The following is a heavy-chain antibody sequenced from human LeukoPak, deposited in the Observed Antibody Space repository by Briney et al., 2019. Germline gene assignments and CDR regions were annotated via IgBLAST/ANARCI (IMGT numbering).Heavy chain of an antibody. CDR2: INPSGGST. Sequence: ASVKVSCKASGYTFTSYYMHWVRQAPGPGLEWMGIINPSGGSTSYAQKFQGRVTMTRDTSTSTVYMELSSLRSEDTAVYYCARDKGAGPPNRQQLVINWYFDLWGRGALVTVSS. J-gene: IGHJ2*01. CDR3: ARDKGAGPPNRQQLVINWYFDL. D-gene: IGHD6-13*01. CDR1: GYTFTSYY. V-gene: IGHV1-46*01.